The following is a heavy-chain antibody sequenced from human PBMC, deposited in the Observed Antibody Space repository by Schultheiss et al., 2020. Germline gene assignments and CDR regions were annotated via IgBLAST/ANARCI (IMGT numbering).Heavy chain of an antibody. CDR3: ARGEVVTALTPLYAFDI. Sequence: ASVKVSCEASGYTFTGNYMHWVRQAPGQGLEWMGWINPNSGGTNNAQKLQGRVTMTRDTSISTAYMELTSLTSDDTAVYYCARGEVVTALTPLYAFDIWGQGTMVIV. V-gene: IGHV1-2*02. J-gene: IGHJ3*02. CDR1: GYTFTGNY. CDR2: INPNSGGT. D-gene: IGHD2-21*02.